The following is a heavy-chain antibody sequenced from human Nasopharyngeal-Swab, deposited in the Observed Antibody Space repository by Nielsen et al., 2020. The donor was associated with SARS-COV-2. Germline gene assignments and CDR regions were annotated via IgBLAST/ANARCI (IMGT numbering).Heavy chain of an antibody. J-gene: IGHJ4*02. Sequence: GGSLRLSCAASGFTFSSFGMHWVRQAPGKGLEWVAFIAHDASNEYYGDSVKGRFTISRDNFKNTLSLQMNNVRPEDTAVYYCATNSPYSSGWYYFDDWGQGTLVTVSS. CDR2: IAHDASNE. V-gene: IGHV3-30*03. CDR1: GFTFSSFG. D-gene: IGHD6-19*01. CDR3: ATNSPYSSGWYYFDD.